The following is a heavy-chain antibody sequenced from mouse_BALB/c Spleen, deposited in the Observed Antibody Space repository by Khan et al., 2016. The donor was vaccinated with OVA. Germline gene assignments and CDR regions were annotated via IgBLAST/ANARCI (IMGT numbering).Heavy chain of an antibody. CDR3: AKGNGNYRVAY. J-gene: IGHJ3*01. V-gene: IGHV1S137*01. Sequence: QVQLKQSGAELVRPGVSVKISCKGSGYTFTDFAMHWVKQSHAKSLEWIGVISTYYGDANYNQKFKGKATMTVDKSSSTAYMELARLTSEDSAIYYCAKGNGNYRVAYWGQGTLVTVSA. CDR1: GYTFTDFA. CDR2: ISTYYGDA. D-gene: IGHD2-1*01.